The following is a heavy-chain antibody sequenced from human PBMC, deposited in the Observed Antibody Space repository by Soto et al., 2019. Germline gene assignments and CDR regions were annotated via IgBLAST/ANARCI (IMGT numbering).Heavy chain of an antibody. V-gene: IGHV4-59*01. Sequence: SETLSLTCSVSGGSISSYYWSWIRQPPGKGLEWIGYIYYSGSTNYNPSLKGRVTISVDTSKNQFSLKLSSVTAADTAVYYCARAKIHSTHYYYGMDVWGKWTTVTVSS. D-gene: IGHD6-13*01. CDR1: GGSISSYY. J-gene: IGHJ6*04. CDR2: IYYSGST. CDR3: ARAKIHSTHYYYGMDV.